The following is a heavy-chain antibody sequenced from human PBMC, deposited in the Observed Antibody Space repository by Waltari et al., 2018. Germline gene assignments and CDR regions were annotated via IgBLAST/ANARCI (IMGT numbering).Heavy chain of an antibody. CDR1: GGTFSSYA. Sequence: QVQLVQSGAEVKKPGSSVKVSCKASGGTFSSYAISWVRQAPGQGLEWMGGIIPIFGTANYAQKFQGRVTITADESTSTAYMELSSLRSEDTAVYYCAREVRLPSLYYYYYYMDVWGKGTTVTVSS. D-gene: IGHD6-25*01. CDR3: AREVRLPSLYYYYYYMDV. CDR2: IIPIFGTA. J-gene: IGHJ6*03. V-gene: IGHV1-69*12.